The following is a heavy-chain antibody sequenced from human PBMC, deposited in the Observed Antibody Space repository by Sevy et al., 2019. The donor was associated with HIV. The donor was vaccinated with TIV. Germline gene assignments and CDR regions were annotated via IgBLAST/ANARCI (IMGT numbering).Heavy chain of an antibody. J-gene: IGHJ4*02. CDR2: INQDASVT. CDR1: GFAFSAYW. Sequence: GGSLRLSCSASGFAFSAYWMVWVRQAPGKGLEWVANINQDASVTYYADPVKGRFTISRDNARNLVSLQMNILRVEDTALYYCVRAIATPDSFWGQGTLVTVSS. D-gene: IGHD6-13*01. CDR3: VRAIATPDSF. V-gene: IGHV3-7*01.